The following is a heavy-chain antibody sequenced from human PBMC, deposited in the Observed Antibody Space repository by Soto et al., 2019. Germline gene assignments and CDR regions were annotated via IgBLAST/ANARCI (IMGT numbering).Heavy chain of an antibody. D-gene: IGHD4-17*01. Sequence: EVQLVQSGAEVKKPGESLKISCKGSGYSFTSYWIGWVRQMPGKGLEWMGIIYPGDSDTRYSPSFQGQVTISADKSISTAYLQWSSLKASDTAMYYCASMSNDYGDPYYFDYWGQGTLVTVSS. CDR1: GYSFTSYW. CDR2: IYPGDSDT. J-gene: IGHJ4*02. CDR3: ASMSNDYGDPYYFDY. V-gene: IGHV5-51*01.